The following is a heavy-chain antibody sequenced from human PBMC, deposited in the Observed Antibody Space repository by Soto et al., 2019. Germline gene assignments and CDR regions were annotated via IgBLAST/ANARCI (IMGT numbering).Heavy chain of an antibody. D-gene: IGHD2-15*01. CDR1: GGSISSGGYS. V-gene: IGHV4-30-2*01. CDR2: IYHSGST. Sequence: QLQLQESGSGLVKPSQTLSLTCAVSGGSISSGGYSWSCIRQPPGKGLEWIGYIYHSGSTNYNPSLKRRVPISVDRSRNQFSLKLSSVTAADTAVYYCARGQVVAAQHWGQGTLVTVSS. J-gene: IGHJ4*02. CDR3: ARGQVVAAQH.